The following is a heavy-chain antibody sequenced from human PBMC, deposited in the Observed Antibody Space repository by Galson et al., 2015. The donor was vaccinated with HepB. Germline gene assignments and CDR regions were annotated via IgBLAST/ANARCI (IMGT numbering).Heavy chain of an antibody. CDR1: GGSISSGGYS. V-gene: IGHV4-30-2*01. D-gene: IGHD6-13*01. CDR3: ARSSSWYADQGWFDP. Sequence: TLSLTCAVSGGSISSGGYSWSWIRQPPGKGLEWIGYIYHSGSTYYNPSLKSRVTISVDRSKNQFSLKLSSVTAADTAVYYCARSSSWYADQGWFDPWGQGTLVTVSS. J-gene: IGHJ5*02. CDR2: IYHSGST.